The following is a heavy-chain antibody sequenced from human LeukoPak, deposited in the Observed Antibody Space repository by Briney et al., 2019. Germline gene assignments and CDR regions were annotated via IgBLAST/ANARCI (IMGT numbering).Heavy chain of an antibody. CDR2: IHYSGNT. CDR3: AAYRSGTHYNSYYFDD. J-gene: IGHJ4*02. CDR1: GDSIRRNY. D-gene: IGHD3-10*01. Sequence: SETLSLTCGISGDSIRRNYWSWIRQPPGKGLEWIGYIHYSGNTNYNPSLKSRVSVSVDTSKNQFSLKLTSVTAADTAVYYCAAYRSGTHYNSYYFDDWGQGTLVIVSS. V-gene: IGHV4-59*08.